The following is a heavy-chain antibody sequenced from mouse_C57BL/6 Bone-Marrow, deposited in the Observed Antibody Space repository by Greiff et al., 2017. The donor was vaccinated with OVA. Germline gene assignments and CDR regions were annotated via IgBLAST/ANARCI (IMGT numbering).Heavy chain of an antibody. D-gene: IGHD1-1*01. CDR3: ARWGTTVVAYYAMDY. CDR1: GYAFTNYL. V-gene: IGHV1-54*01. CDR2: INPGSGGT. Sequence: VQLQQSGAELVRPGTSVKVSCKASGYAFTNYLIEWVKQRPGQGLEWIGVINPGSGGTNYNEKFKGKATLTADKSSSTAYMQLSSLTSEDSAVYFCARWGTTVVAYYAMDYWGQGTSVTVSS. J-gene: IGHJ4*01.